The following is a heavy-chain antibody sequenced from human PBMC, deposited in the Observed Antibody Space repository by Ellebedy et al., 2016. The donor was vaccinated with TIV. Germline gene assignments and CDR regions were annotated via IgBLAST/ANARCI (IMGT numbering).Heavy chain of an antibody. CDR2: IYPGDSDP. D-gene: IGHD3-22*01. J-gene: IGHJ3*02. V-gene: IGHV5-51*01. Sequence: GESLKISCKGSGYSFTSYWIGWVRQMPGKGLEWMGIIYPGDSDPIYSPSFQGQVTISADKSIITADLQWSSLKASDTAMYYCARAPPNYYDSSGYYFVWCAFDIWGQGTMVTVSS. CDR3: ARAPPNYYDSSGYYFVWCAFDI. CDR1: GYSFTSYW.